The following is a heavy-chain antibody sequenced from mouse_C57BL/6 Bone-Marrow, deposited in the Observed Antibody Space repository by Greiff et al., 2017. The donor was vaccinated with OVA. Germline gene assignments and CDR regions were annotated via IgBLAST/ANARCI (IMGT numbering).Heavy chain of an antibody. D-gene: IGHD1-1*01. J-gene: IGHJ3*01. CDR2: IYPGDGDT. CDR3: ARGYGSRTWFAY. V-gene: IGHV1-82*01. Sequence: VKLKQSGPELVKPGASVKISCKASGYAFSSSWMNWVKQRPGKGLEWIGRIYPGDGDTNYNGKFKGKATLTADKSSSTAYMQLSSLTSEDSAVYFCARGYGSRTWFAYWGQGTLVTVSA. CDR1: GYAFSSSW.